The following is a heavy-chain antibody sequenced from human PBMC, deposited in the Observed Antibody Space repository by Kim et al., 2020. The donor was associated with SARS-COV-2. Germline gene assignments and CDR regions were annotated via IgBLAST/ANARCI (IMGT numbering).Heavy chain of an antibody. CDR1: GDSVSSNSAA. D-gene: IGHD6-19*01. CDR3: ARESGRKNRIAVAGNVDY. Sequence: SQTLSLTCAISGDSVSSNSAAWNWIRQSPSRGLEWLGRTYYRSKWYNDYAVSVKSRITINPDTSKNQFSLQLNSVTPEDTAVYYCARESGRKNRIAVAGNVDYWGQGTLVTVSS. V-gene: IGHV6-1*01. CDR2: TYYRSKWYN. J-gene: IGHJ4*02.